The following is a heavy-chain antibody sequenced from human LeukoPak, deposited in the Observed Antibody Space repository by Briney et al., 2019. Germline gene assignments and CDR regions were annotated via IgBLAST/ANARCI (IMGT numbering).Heavy chain of an antibody. J-gene: IGHJ4*02. CDR1: GGSFSNYY. V-gene: IGHV4-39*01. Sequence: SETLSLTCAVYGGSFSNYYWSWIRQPPGKGLEWIGSIYYSGSTYYNPSLKSRVTVSVDMSKNQFSLKLSSVTAADTAVYYCARAIRDDYKIYHFDYWGQGTLVTVSS. CDR2: IYYSGST. D-gene: IGHD5-24*01. CDR3: ARAIRDDYKIYHFDY.